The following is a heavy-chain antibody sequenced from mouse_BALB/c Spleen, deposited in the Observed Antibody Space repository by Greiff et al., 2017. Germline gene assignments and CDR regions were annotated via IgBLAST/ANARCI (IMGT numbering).Heavy chain of an antibody. CDR1: GYTFTSYW. Sequence: QVHVKQPGAELVKPGASVKLSCKASGYTFTSYWMHWVKQRPGQGLEWIGEINPSNGSTNYNEKFKSKATLTVDKSSSTAYMQLSSLTSEDSAVYYCARWGTVVFDYWGQGTTLTVSS. CDR2: INPSNGST. V-gene: IGHV1S81*02. CDR3: ARWGTVVFDY. J-gene: IGHJ2*01. D-gene: IGHD1-1*01.